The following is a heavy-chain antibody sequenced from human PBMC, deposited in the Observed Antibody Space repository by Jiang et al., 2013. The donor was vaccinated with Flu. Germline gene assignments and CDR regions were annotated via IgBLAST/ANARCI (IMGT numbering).Heavy chain of an antibody. CDR1: GGSISSYY. D-gene: IGHD6-13*01. Sequence: PGLVKPSETLSLTCTVSGGSISSYYWSWIRQPPGKGLEWIGNIYYSGSINYNPSLKSRVTISADTSKNQFSLKLSSVTAADTAVYYCAISIPAAGTGWFDPWGQGTLVTVSS. V-gene: IGHV4-59*01. J-gene: IGHJ5*02. CDR3: AISIPAAGTGWFDP. CDR2: IYYSGSI.